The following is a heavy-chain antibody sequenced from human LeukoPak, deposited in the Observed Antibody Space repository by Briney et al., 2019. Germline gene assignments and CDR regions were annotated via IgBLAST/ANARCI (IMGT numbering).Heavy chain of an antibody. J-gene: IGHJ5*02. D-gene: IGHD3-9*01. CDR1: GGTFSSYA. Sequence: GASVKVSCKASGGTFSSYAISWVRQAPGQGLEWMGGIIPIFGTANYAQKFQGRVTTTADESTSTAYMELSSLRSEDTAVYYCARGGAGDFDWFPRNWFDPWGQGTLVTVSS. CDR2: IIPIFGTA. CDR3: ARGGAGDFDWFPRNWFDP. V-gene: IGHV1-69*13.